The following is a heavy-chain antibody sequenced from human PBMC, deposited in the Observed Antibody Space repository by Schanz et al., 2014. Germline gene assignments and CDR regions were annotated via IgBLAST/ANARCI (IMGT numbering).Heavy chain of an antibody. CDR3: AKLSSSGRLAGYFDY. J-gene: IGHJ4*02. CDR2: ISSGSSYA. CDR1: GFTFRDYY. V-gene: IGHV3-11*05. Sequence: QVQLVESGGGVVQFGRSLRLSCVASGFTFRDYYMSWIRQAPGKGLEWVSDISSGSSYANYADSVKGRFTISRDNAKNSLYLQMNSLRAEDTAIYYCAKLSSSGRLAGYFDYWGQGALVTVSS. D-gene: IGHD6-19*01.